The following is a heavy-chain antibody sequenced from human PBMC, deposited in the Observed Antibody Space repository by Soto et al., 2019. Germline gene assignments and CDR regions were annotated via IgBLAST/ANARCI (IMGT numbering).Heavy chain of an antibody. CDR1: GYIFIHCF. CDR3: ARSLGETTSLFDY. D-gene: IGHD1-26*01. J-gene: IGHJ4*02. CDR2: INPRSGTT. Sequence: QAQLVQSGAEMKQPGASVKLSCQASGYIFIHCFMHWVRQAPGQGLEWMGGINPRSGTTTYAQKLQGRVTVTRDTSTSPVYMELSSLGSGDTAMYYCARSLGETTSLFDYWGQGSLVTVSA. V-gene: IGHV1-46*01.